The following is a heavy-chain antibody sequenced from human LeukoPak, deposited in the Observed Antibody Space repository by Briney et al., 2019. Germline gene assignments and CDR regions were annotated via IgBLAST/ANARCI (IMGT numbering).Heavy chain of an antibody. CDR1: GFTFDDYA. J-gene: IGHJ4*02. Sequence: GGSLSLSCAASGFTFDDYAMHWVRQAPGKGLEWVSPISGDGGSTYYADSVKGRFTISRDNSKNTLYLQMNSLRAEDTAVYYCAKEPIVSPIVVVVAATQSWGQGTLVTVSS. D-gene: IGHD2-15*01. CDR2: ISGDGGST. V-gene: IGHV3-23*01. CDR3: AKEPIVSPIVVVVAATQS.